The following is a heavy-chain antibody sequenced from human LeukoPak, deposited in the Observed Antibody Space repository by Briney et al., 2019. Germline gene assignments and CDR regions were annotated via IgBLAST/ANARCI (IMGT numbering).Heavy chain of an antibody. CDR2: ISWNSGSI. CDR3: VRDLDWGAFDV. Sequence: GGSLRLSCAASGFTFDDYAMHWVRQAPGKGLEWVSGISWNSGSIGYADSVKGRFTISRDNRKSTVSLQMNSLRAEDTALYYCVRDLDWGAFDVWGQGRMVTVSP. V-gene: IGHV3-9*01. CDR1: GFTFDDYA. D-gene: IGHD3/OR15-3a*01. J-gene: IGHJ3*01.